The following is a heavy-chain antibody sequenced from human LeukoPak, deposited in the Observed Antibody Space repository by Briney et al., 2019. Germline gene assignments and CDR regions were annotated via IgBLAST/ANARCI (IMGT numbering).Heavy chain of an antibody. D-gene: IGHD6-13*01. CDR1: GFTFSSYA. Sequence: GGSLRLSCAASGFTFSSYAMHWVRQAPGKGLEWVSGINWNSGRTVYADSVKGRFTISRDNAKNALYLQMNSLRTEDTAFYYCAKDQTSGIAGPFDSWGQGTLVTVSS. V-gene: IGHV3-9*01. J-gene: IGHJ5*01. CDR3: AKDQTSGIAGPFDS. CDR2: INWNSGRT.